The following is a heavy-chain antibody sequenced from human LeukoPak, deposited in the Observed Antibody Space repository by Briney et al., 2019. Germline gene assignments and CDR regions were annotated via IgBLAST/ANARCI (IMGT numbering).Heavy chain of an antibody. Sequence: GGSLRLSCAASGFTFSSYAMSWVRQAQGKGLGWVSAISGSGGSTYYADSVKGRFTISRDNSKNTMYLQMNSLRAEDTSVYYCAKDQSAYGGYPDYWGQGTLVTVSS. J-gene: IGHJ4*02. CDR2: ISGSGGST. V-gene: IGHV3-23*01. CDR1: GFTFSSYA. CDR3: AKDQSAYGGYPDY. D-gene: IGHD5-12*01.